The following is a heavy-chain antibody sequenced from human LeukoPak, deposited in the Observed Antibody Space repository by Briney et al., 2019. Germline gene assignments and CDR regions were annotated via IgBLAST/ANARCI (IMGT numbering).Heavy chain of an antibody. J-gene: IGHJ5*02. Sequence: GGSLRLSCAASGFTFSSFSMNWVRQAPGKGLEWVSSITSSSNYISYADSVKGRFTISRDNAKNSLYLQMNSLRAEDTAVYYCARVSYWFDPWGQGTLVSVSS. CDR1: GFTFSSFS. CDR2: ITSSSNYI. CDR3: ARVSYWFDP. V-gene: IGHV3-21*01.